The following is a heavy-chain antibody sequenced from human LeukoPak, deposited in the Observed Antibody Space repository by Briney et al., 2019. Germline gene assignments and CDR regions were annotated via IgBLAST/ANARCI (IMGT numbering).Heavy chain of an antibody. D-gene: IGHD3-22*01. V-gene: IGHV4-59*12. CDR2: IYYSGST. CDR3: ARGTYYYDRSDFYGYCFDY. J-gene: IGHJ4*02. Sequence: PSETLSLTCTVSGGSISSYYWSWIRQPPGKGLEWMGYIYYSGSTNYNPSLKSRVTISVDTSKNQFSLKLSSVTPEDTAVYYCARGTYYYDRSDFYGYCFDYWGQGTLVTVSS. CDR1: GGSISSYY.